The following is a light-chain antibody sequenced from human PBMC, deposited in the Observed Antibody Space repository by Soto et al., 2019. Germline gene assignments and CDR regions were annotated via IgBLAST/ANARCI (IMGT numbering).Light chain of an antibody. CDR2: EAS. Sequence: ILLTQSPSTLSLSAGERATLSCRASQSVGNNLAWYQQKPGQAPGLLIYEASTRATGIPARFSGSGSGTDFTLTISSLEPEDFAVYYCQQHANWPLTFGGGTKVDIK. V-gene: IGKV3-11*01. CDR1: QSVGNN. J-gene: IGKJ4*01. CDR3: QQHANWPLT.